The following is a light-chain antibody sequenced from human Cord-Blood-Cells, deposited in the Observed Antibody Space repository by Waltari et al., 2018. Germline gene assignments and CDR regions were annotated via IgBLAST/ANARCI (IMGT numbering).Light chain of an antibody. CDR1: SSDVGGYNY. V-gene: IGLV2-14*01. CDR2: DVS. CDR3: SSYTRSSTRV. Sequence: QSALTQPASVSGSPGQAITISCTGTSSDVGGYNYVSWYQQHQGKAPKLMIYDVSNRPSGVSNRFSGSKSGNTASLTISGLQAEDEADYYGSSYTRSSTRVFGGGTKLTVL. J-gene: IGLJ2*01.